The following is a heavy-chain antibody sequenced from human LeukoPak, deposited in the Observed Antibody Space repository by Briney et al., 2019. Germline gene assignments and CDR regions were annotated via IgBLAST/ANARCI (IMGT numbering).Heavy chain of an antibody. CDR1: GFTFSSYA. D-gene: IGHD3-10*01. CDR2: ISYDGSNK. CDR3: ARDRRGIFDY. J-gene: IGHJ4*02. V-gene: IGHV3-30-3*01. Sequence: GGPLRLSCAASGFTFSSYAMHWVRQAPGKGLEWVAVISYDGSNKYYADSVKGRFTISRDNSKNTLYLQMNSLRAEDTAVYYCARDRRGIFDYWGQGTLVTVSS.